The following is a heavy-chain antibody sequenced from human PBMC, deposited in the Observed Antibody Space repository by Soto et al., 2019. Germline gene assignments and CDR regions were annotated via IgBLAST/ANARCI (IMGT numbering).Heavy chain of an antibody. CDR2: ISAYNGNT. D-gene: IGHD2-8*01. J-gene: IGHJ4*02. CDR3: ARATGYCTNGVCYWDY. CDR1: GYTFTSYG. Sequence: ASVKVSCKASGYTFTSYGISWVRQAPGQGLEWMGWISAYNGNTNYAQKLQGRVTMTTDTSTSTAYMELRSLRSDDTAVYYCARATGYCTNGVCYWDYWGQGTLVTVSS. V-gene: IGHV1-18*01.